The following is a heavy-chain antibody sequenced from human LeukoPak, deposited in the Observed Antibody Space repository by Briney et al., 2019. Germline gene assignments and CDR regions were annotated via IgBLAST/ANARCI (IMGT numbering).Heavy chain of an antibody. Sequence: GGSLRLSCEGSGFSLSAYNMNWVRQAPGKGLESVSYISSSSATIFYADSVKGRFTISRDNSKNTLYLQMNSLRAEDTAVYYCATSIVGLTYDEHFQHWGQGTLVTVSS. V-gene: IGHV3-48*01. CDR2: ISSSSATI. D-gene: IGHD1-26*01. CDR3: ATSIVGLTYDEHFQH. J-gene: IGHJ1*01. CDR1: GFSLSAYN.